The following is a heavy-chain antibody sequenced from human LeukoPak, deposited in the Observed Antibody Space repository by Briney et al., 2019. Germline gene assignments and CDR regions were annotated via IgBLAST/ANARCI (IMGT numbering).Heavy chain of an antibody. CDR1: GFTFDDYA. D-gene: IGHD3-22*01. CDR2: ISWNSGSI. V-gene: IGHV3-9*01. J-gene: IGHJ4*02. CDR3: AKDNYYDSSGQGFDY. Sequence: PGRSLRLSCAASGFTFDDYAMHWVRRAPGKGLEWVSGISWNSGSIGYADSVKGRFTISRDNAKNSLYLQMNSLRAEDTALYYCAKDNYYDSSGQGFDYWGQGTLVTVSS.